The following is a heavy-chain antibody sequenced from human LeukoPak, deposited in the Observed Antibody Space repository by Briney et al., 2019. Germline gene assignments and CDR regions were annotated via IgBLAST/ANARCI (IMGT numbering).Heavy chain of an antibody. CDR3: ASTRNPQLYYDFWSGYYRA. CDR1: GFTFSDFY. J-gene: IGHJ5*02. V-gene: IGHV3-11*04. Sequence: GGSLRLSCAASGFTFSDFYMSWIRQAPGKGLEWASYISSSGSTIYYADSVKGRFTISRDNAKNSLYLQMNSLRAEDTAVYYCASTRNPQLYYDFWSGYYRAWGQGTLVTVSS. CDR2: ISSSGSTI. D-gene: IGHD3-3*01.